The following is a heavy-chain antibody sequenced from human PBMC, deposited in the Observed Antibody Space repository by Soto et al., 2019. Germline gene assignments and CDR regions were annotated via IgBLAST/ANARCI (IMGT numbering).Heavy chain of an antibody. D-gene: IGHD3-9*01. Sequence: GGSLRLSCVASSFTFNNAWMSWVRQAPGKGLEWVSGINWNGGSTGYADSVKGRFTISRDNAKYSLYLQMNSLRAEDTALYYCARYQDLANYDILTGYSRGPGAFDIWGQGTMVTVS. V-gene: IGHV3-20*04. CDR3: ARYQDLANYDILTGYSRGPGAFDI. J-gene: IGHJ3*02. CDR1: SFTFNNAW. CDR2: INWNGGST.